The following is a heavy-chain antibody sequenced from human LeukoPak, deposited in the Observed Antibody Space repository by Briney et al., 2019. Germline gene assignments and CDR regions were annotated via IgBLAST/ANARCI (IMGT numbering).Heavy chain of an antibody. Sequence: ASVKVSCKASGYTFTSYGISWVRQAPGQGLEWMGWISAYNGNTNYAQKLQGRVTMTTDTSTSTAYMELRSLRSDDTAVYYCARQDYDFWSGYRLNWFDPWGQGTLVTVSS. J-gene: IGHJ5*02. V-gene: IGHV1-18*01. CDR3: ARQDYDFWSGYRLNWFDP. CDR1: GYTFTSYG. D-gene: IGHD3-3*01. CDR2: ISAYNGNT.